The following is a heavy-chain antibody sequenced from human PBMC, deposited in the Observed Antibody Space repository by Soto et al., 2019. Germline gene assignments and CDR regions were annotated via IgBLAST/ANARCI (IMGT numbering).Heavy chain of an antibody. CDR2: ISCCGGST. CDR3: AKADGEQWLIPHLDN. CDR1: GFNFKKFA. J-gene: IGHJ1*01. D-gene: IGHD6-19*01. V-gene: IGHV3-23*01. Sequence: GGSLRLSCEASGFNFKKFAMGWVRQAPGEGLEWVSGISCCGGSTFYADSVKGRFSLARDDSKNTLSLQLNSLRAEDTAHYYCAKADGEQWLIPHLDNWGQGTQVTVSS.